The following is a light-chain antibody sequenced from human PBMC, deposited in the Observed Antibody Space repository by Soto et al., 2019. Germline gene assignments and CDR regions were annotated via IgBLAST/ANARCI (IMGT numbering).Light chain of an antibody. CDR3: QQSYSTLWT. J-gene: IGKJ1*01. Sequence: DTQMTQSPSSLSASVGDRVTINCRASQSISSYLNWYQQKPGKAPKLLIYAASSLQSGVPSRFSGSGSGTDFTLTISSLQPEDFATYYCQQSYSTLWTFGQGTKVEIK. CDR1: QSISSY. CDR2: AAS. V-gene: IGKV1-39*01.